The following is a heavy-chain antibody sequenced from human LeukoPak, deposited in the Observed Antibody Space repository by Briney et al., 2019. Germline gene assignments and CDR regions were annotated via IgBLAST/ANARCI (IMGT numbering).Heavy chain of an antibody. V-gene: IGHV3-23*01. CDR1: GFTFSSYG. D-gene: IGHD6-19*01. CDR3: VKVAMLMYSSGWYDY. Sequence: GGTLRLSCAASGFTFSSYGMSWVRQAPGKGLEWVSAISGSGGSTYYADSVKGRFTISRDNSKNTLYLQMNSLRAEDTAVYYCVKVAMLMYSSGWYDYWGQGTLVTVSS. J-gene: IGHJ4*02. CDR2: ISGSGGST.